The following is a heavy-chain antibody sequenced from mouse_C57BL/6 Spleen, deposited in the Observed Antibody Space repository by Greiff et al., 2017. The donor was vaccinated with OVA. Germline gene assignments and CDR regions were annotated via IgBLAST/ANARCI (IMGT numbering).Heavy chain of an antibody. Sequence: QVQLQQPGAELVMPGASVKLSCKASGYTFTSYWMHWVKQRPGQGLEWIGEIDPSDSYTNYNQKFKGKSTLTVDKSSSTAYMQLRSLTSEDSAVYFCARGLITSFASWGHGTTLTVSS. D-gene: IGHD1-2*01. CDR2: IDPSDSYT. J-gene: IGHJ2*01. V-gene: IGHV1-69*01. CDR1: GYTFTSYW. CDR3: ARGLITSFAS.